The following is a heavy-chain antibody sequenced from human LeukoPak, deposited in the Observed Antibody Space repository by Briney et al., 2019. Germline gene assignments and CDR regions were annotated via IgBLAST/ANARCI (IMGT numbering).Heavy chain of an antibody. J-gene: IGHJ4*02. D-gene: IGHD2-21*02. CDR2: ISGSGGST. V-gene: IGHV3-23*01. CDR1: GFTFSSYG. Sequence: GGSLRLSCAASGFTFSSYGMSWVRQAPGKGLEWVSAISGSGGSTYYADSVKGRFTISRDNSKNTLYLQMNSLRAEDTAVYYCATGGDSSPGNYWGQGTLVTVSS. CDR3: ATGGDSSPGNY.